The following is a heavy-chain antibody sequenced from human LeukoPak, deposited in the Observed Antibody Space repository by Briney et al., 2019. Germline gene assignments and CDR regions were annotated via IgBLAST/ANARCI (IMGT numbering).Heavy chain of an antibody. CDR1: GGSISSYY. CDR3: ARHGAVGATNFDY. V-gene: IGHV4-59*08. Sequence: SETLSLTCTVSGGSISSYYWSWIRQPPGKGLEWIGYSSDSGTTNSNPSLKSRVTMSVDTSKNQFSLKLSSVTAADTAVFYCARHGAVGATNFDYWGQGTLVTVSS. J-gene: IGHJ4*02. D-gene: IGHD1-26*01. CDR2: SSDSGTT.